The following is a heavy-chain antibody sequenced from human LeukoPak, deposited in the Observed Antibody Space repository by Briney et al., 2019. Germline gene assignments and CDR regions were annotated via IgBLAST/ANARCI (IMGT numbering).Heavy chain of an antibody. CDR3: ARVLNGVFDY. J-gene: IGHJ4*02. Sequence: ASVTVSCKASGYTFTNYAMNWVRQPPGQGLAWMGWINTDTGNPTYAQGFTGRFVFSLDPSVSTAYLQISSLKAEDTAVYYCARVLNGVFDYWGQGTLVTVSS. V-gene: IGHV7-4-1*02. D-gene: IGHD2-8*01. CDR1: GYTFTNYA. CDR2: INTDTGNP.